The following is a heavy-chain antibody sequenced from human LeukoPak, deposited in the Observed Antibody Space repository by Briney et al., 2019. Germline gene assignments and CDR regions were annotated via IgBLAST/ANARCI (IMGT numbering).Heavy chain of an antibody. CDR1: GFTFSSYE. CDR3: ARAFGSGSYSF. CDR2: ISRSGSTK. V-gene: IGHV3-48*03. D-gene: IGHD3-10*01. Sequence: GGSLRLSCAASGFTFSSYEMNWVRQAPGKGLEWVSYISRSGSTKYYADSVKGRITISRDNAKKSMYLQMNSLRAEDTAVYYCARAFGSGSYSFWGQGTLVSVSS. J-gene: IGHJ4*02.